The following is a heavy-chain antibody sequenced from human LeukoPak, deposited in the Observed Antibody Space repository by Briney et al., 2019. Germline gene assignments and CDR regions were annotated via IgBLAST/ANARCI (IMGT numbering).Heavy chain of an antibody. CDR3: AKDVGKWESLHFFDY. D-gene: IGHD1-26*01. Sequence: GGSLRLSCLPSGFTFSTNAMSWVRQAPGKGLEWISGISGSGASTYYADSVTGRFTISRDNSRNTLYLQMNSLRGDDTAVYYCAKDVGKWESLHFFDYWGQGTLVTVSS. CDR1: GFTFSTNA. J-gene: IGHJ4*02. V-gene: IGHV3-23*01. CDR2: ISGSGAST.